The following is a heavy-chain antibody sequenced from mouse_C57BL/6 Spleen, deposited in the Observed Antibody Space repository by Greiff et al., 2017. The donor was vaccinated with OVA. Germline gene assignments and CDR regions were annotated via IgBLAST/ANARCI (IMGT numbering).Heavy chain of an antibody. Sequence: VKLQESGPELVKPGASVKISCKASGYAFSSSWMNWVKQRPGKGLEWLGRIYPGDGATNYNGKFKGKDTMTTDKSSRTAYMQLSSLTSEDSAVYFCAKGAHVLDYWGQGTTLTVYS. CDR2: IYPGDGAT. V-gene: IGHV1-82*01. J-gene: IGHJ2*01. D-gene: IGHD1-3*01. CDR1: GYAFSSSW. CDR3: AKGAHVLDY.